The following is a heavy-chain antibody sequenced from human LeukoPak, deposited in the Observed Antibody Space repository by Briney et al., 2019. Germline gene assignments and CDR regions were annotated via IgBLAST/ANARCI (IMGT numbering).Heavy chain of an antibody. Sequence: SVKVSCKASGGTFSSYAISWVRQAPGQGLEWMGGIIPIFGTANYAQKFQGRVTITADESTSTAYMELSSLRSEDTAVYYCAINGYCSSTSCSPPRGYWGQGTLVTVSS. D-gene: IGHD2-2*01. J-gene: IGHJ4*02. CDR1: GGTFSSYA. CDR2: IIPIFGTA. CDR3: AINGYCSSTSCSPPRGY. V-gene: IGHV1-69*01.